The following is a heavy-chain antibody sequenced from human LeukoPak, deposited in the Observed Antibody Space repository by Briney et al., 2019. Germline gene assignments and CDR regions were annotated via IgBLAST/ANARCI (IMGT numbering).Heavy chain of an antibody. CDR2: IKQDGSEK. CDR3: ARVIGDAFDI. V-gene: IGHV3-7*01. Sequence: PGGSLRLSCAASGFTFSSDWMSWVRQAPGKGLEWVANIKQDGSEKYYVDSVKGRFTISRDNAKNSLYLQMNSLRAEDTAVYYCARVIGDAFDIWGQGTMVTVSS. CDR1: GFTFSSDW. J-gene: IGHJ3*02.